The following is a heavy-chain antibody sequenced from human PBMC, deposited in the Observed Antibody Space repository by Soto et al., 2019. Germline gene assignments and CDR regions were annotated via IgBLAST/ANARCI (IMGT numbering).Heavy chain of an antibody. CDR1: GFSLTTDRVG. D-gene: IGHD1-26*01. CDR2: IYWDASK. CDR3: APAYGGRSLY. Sequence: QITLKESGPTLVKPTQTLTLTCTFSGFSLTTDRVGVGWIRQPPGEALEWLAVIYWDASKTYRPSLAGRLPSTKDPPKTQAALTMTNMDSLDTATYYCAPAYGGRSLYWGQGTLVTVSS. J-gene: IGHJ4*02. V-gene: IGHV2-5*02.